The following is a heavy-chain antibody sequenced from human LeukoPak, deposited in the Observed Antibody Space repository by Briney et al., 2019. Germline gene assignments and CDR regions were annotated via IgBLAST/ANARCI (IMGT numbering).Heavy chain of an antibody. CDR1: GGSISSYY. J-gene: IGHJ4*02. CDR3: ARVVSGGSGIMWVTGYYFDY. D-gene: IGHD3-10*01. V-gene: IGHV4-59*01. CDR2: IYYSGST. Sequence: SETLSLTCTVSGGSISSYYWSWIRQPPGEGLEWIGYIYYSGSTNYNPSLKSRVTISVDTSKNQFSLKLSSVTAADTAVYYCARVVSGGSGIMWVTGYYFDYWGQGTLVTVSS.